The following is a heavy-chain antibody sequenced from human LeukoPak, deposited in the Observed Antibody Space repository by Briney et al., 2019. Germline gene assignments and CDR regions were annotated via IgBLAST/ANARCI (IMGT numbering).Heavy chain of an antibody. Sequence: GASVKVSCKASGYTFTSYDINWVRQATGHGLEWMGWINTNTGNPPYAPRFTGRFVCPLDTSVSTAYLQISSLKAEASAVYYCARDPAAYSSSASWFYSWGQGTLVTVSS. CDR3: ARDPAAYSSSASWFYS. CDR2: INTNTGNP. V-gene: IGHV7-4-1*02. J-gene: IGHJ5*01. D-gene: IGHD6-6*01. CDR1: GYTFTSYD.